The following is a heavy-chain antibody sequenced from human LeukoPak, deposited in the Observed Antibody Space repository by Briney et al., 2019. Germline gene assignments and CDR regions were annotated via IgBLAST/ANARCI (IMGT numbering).Heavy chain of an antibody. CDR3: ASNQWPKWYFDL. CDR2: IYYSGTT. J-gene: IGHJ2*01. D-gene: IGHD6-19*01. V-gene: IGHV4-39*07. Sequence: SETLSLTCTVSGGSISSNGYYRGWIRQPPGKGLEWIGSIYYSGTTFDNPSLKSRVTISIDKSRNQLSLKLSSVIAADTAVYYCASNQWPKWYFDLWGRGTLVTVSS. CDR1: GGSISSNGYY.